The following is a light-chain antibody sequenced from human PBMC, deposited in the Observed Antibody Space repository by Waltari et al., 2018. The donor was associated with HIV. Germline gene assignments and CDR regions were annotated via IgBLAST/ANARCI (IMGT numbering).Light chain of an antibody. Sequence: QSALTQEASVSGTVGQTFTLSCSGNSNNIGIYTVAWYQQISHGTPKTVMFGNCPTSGLPARCHVSQSGTSASLTISGLQPEDEAHYYCSTWDNSLSGWVLGGGTTLTVL. CDR2: GNC. CDR3: STWDNSLSGWV. J-gene: IGLJ3*02. V-gene: IGLV1-44*01. CDR1: SNNIGIYT.